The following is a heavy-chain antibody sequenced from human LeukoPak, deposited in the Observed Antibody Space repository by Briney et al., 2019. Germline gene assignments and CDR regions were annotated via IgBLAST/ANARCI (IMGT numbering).Heavy chain of an antibody. D-gene: IGHD2-15*01. V-gene: IGHV4-38-2*02. CDR1: GYSISSGYY. Sequence: PSETLSLTCTVSGYSISSGYYWGWIRQPPGKGLEWIGSIYHSGSTYYNPSLKSRVTISVDTSKNQFSLKLSSVTAADTAVYYCARGAALISRFGWFDPWGQGTLVTVSS. CDR2: IYHSGST. J-gene: IGHJ5*02. CDR3: ARGAALISRFGWFDP.